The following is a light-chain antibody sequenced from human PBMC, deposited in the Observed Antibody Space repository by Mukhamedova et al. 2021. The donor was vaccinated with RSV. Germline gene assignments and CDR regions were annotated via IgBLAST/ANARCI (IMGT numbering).Light chain of an antibody. CDR2: GAS. CDR3: QQYGSVYT. V-gene: IGKV3-20*01. Sequence: APGLLIYGASSRATGIPDRFSGSGSGTDFTLTISRLEPEDFAVYYCQQYGSVYTFGQGT. J-gene: IGKJ2*01.